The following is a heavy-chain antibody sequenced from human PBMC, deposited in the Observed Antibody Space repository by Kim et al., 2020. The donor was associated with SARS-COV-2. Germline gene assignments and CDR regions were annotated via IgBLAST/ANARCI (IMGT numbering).Heavy chain of an antibody. CDR3: AKLQVGTAYTPDYYFDY. J-gene: IGHJ4*02. Sequence: WGSLRLSCAASGFTFSSYAMSWVRQAPGKGLEWVSAISGSGGSTYYADSVKGRFTISRDNSKNTLYLQMNSLRAEDTAVYYCAKLQVGTAYTPDYYFDYWGQGTLVTVSS. CDR1: GFTFSSYA. V-gene: IGHV3-23*01. D-gene: IGHD3-16*01. CDR2: ISGSGGST.